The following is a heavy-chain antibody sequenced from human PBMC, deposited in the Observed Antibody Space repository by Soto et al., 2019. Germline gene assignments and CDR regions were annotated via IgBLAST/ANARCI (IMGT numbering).Heavy chain of an antibody. J-gene: IGHJ6*02. CDR2: IYYSGST. CDR1: GGSISSGGYY. V-gene: IGHV4-31*03. D-gene: IGHD3-16*02. Sequence: SETLSLTCTVSGGSISSGGYYWSWIRQHPGKGLEWIGYIYYSGSTYYNPSLKSRVTISVDTSKNQFSLKLSSVTAADTAVYYCARDRRLGELSLRRNYYYYYGMDVWGQGTTVTVSS. CDR3: ARDRRLGELSLRRNYYYYYGMDV.